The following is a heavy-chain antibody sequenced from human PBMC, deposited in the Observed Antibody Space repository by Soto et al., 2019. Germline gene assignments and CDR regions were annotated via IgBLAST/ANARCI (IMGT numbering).Heavy chain of an antibody. Sequence: PSETLSLTCTVSGDSISSGNKYWSWIRQPPGKGLEWIGYIFSSGTTYYNPSLKSRLTMSLDASQNQFSLKLNSLTDADTAVYFCARVPSPFGYYCAMDVWGQGTTVTVSS. CDR1: GDSISSGNKY. CDR2: IFSSGTT. CDR3: ARVPSPFGYYCAMDV. J-gene: IGHJ6*02. V-gene: IGHV4-30-4*01. D-gene: IGHD3-16*01.